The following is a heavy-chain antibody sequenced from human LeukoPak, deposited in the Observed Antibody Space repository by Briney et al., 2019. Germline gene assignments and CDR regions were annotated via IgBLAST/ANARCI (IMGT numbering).Heavy chain of an antibody. J-gene: IGHJ4*02. CDR1: GYTSRTYG. CDR3: ARGPLITMVRGVIHYFDY. V-gene: IGHV1-18*01. CDR2: ISAYNGNT. D-gene: IGHD3-10*01. Sequence: ASVKVSCKSSGYTSRTYGISWMRQAPGQGLEWMGWISAYNGNTNYAQKLQGRVTMTTDTSTSTAYMELRSLRSDDTAVYYCARGPLITMVRGVIHYFDYWGQGTLVTVSS.